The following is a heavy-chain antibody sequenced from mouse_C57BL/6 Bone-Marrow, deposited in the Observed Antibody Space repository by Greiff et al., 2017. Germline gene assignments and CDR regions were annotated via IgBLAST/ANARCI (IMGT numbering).Heavy chain of an antibody. CDR2: IYPGDGDT. J-gene: IGHJ2*01. CDR3: ARGWDYFDY. CDR1: GYAFSSYW. D-gene: IGHD3-3*01. Sequence: QVQLQQSGAELVKPGASVKISCKASGYAFSSYWMTWVKQRPGKGLEWIGQIYPGDGDTNYNGKFKGKATLTADKSSSTAYMQLSSLTSGDSAVYFCARGWDYFDYWGQGTTLTVSS. V-gene: IGHV1-80*01.